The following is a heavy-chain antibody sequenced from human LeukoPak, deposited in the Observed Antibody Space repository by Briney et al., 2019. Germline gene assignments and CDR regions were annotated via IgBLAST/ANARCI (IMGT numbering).Heavy chain of an antibody. J-gene: IGHJ4*02. Sequence: GGSLRLSCAASAFTFSDYSMNWVRQAPGKGLEWVSYISGRSSTIYYADSVKGRFTISRDNAKNLMYLQMNSLRAEDTAVYYCARDRIKSGSYYFDYWGQGTLVTVSS. CDR1: AFTFSDYS. CDR2: ISGRSSTI. V-gene: IGHV3-48*01. CDR3: ARDRIKSGSYYFDY. D-gene: IGHD1-26*01.